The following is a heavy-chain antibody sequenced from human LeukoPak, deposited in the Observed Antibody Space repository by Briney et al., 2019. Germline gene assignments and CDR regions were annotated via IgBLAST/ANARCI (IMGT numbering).Heavy chain of an antibody. Sequence: GGSLRLSCTASGFTFGDYAMSWFRQAPGKGLEWVGFIRSKAYGGTTEYAASVKGRFTISRDDSKSIAYLQMNSLKTEDTAVYYCTRGGSSSFLYYYYMDVRGKGTTVTVSS. CDR1: GFTFGDYA. V-gene: IGHV3-49*03. CDR3: TRGGSSSFLYYYYMDV. CDR2: IRSKAYGGTT. J-gene: IGHJ6*03. D-gene: IGHD6-6*01.